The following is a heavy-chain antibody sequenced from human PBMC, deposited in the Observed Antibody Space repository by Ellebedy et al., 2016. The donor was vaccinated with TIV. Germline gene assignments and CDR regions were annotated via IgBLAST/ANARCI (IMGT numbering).Heavy chain of an antibody. V-gene: IGHV3-48*02. CDR1: GFKLTAYS. CDR2: ISTSGSTR. J-gene: IGHJ4*02. D-gene: IGHD3-9*01. Sequence: GGSLRLXCSVSGFKLTAYSMNWVRQAPGKGLEWLSYISTSGSTRYYADSVKGRFTISADNVKNSVYLEMNSLRDEDTAVYYCARTASTAYYWTLDYWGQGTLVTVSS. CDR3: ARTASTAYYWTLDY.